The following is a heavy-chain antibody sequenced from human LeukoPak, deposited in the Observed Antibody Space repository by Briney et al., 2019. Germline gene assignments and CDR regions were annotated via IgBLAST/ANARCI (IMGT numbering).Heavy chain of an antibody. J-gene: IGHJ4*02. CDR1: GFTVSSNY. Sequence: QPGGSLRLSCAASGFTVSSNYMSWVRQAPGRGLEWVANIKQDESEKYYVDSVKGRFTISRDNAKYSLYLQMNSLRAEDTAVYYCASAQFSTSSWYYLEYWGQGTLVTVSS. CDR3: ASAQFSTSSWYYLEY. CDR2: IKQDESEK. D-gene: IGHD2-2*01. V-gene: IGHV3-7*02.